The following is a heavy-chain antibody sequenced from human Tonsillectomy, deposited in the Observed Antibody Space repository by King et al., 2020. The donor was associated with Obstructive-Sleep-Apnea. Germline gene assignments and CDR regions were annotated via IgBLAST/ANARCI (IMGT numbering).Heavy chain of an antibody. CDR2: IYYLGGT. D-gene: IGHD1-14*01. J-gene: IGHJ4*02. CDR3: ATHTTAWRPVDS. Sequence: QLQESGPGLVKPSETLSLTCTVSGDSLSSSSYYWGWIWQPPGKGLEWIWGIYYLGGTYYNPSLKSRVPISVVTSNNKFSLNLGSVTAADTAVYYCATHTTAWRPVDSWGQGTLVTVSS. V-gene: IGHV4-39*01. CDR1: GDSLSSSSYY.